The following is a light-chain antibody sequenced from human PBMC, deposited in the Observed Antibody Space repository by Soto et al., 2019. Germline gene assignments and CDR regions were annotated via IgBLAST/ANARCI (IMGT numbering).Light chain of an antibody. CDR1: QSISN. Sequence: ENVLTQSPGTLSVSPGERATLSCRASQSISNLAWYQQKPGQAPMLVIYDTSSRATGIPDRFSGSGSGTDFTLTISRLEPEDVAVYYCLQYGSWYTFGQGTKLEIK. CDR2: DTS. CDR3: LQYGSWYT. V-gene: IGKV3-20*01. J-gene: IGKJ2*01.